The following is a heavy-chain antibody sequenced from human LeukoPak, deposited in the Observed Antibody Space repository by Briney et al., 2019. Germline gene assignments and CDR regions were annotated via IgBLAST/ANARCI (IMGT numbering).Heavy chain of an antibody. D-gene: IGHD6-19*01. CDR3: AREGGNGWYSGWFDP. V-gene: IGHV3-74*01. Sequence: WGSLRLSCAASGFTFSNYWMHWVRQAPGKGLVWVSRINSDGINTSYADSVKGRFTISRDNAKNTLNLQMNSLRAEDTAVYYCAREGGNGWYSGWFDPWGQGILVTVSS. CDR1: GFTFSNYW. CDR2: INSDGINT. J-gene: IGHJ5*02.